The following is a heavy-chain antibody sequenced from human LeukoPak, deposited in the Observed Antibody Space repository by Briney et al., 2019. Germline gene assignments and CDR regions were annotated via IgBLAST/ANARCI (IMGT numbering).Heavy chain of an antibody. CDR3: AKEPGDYGDGY. CDR1: GFTFSSYE. J-gene: IGHJ4*02. D-gene: IGHD4-17*01. Sequence: QSGGSLRLSCAASGFTFSSYEMNWVRQAPGKGLEWVSYISSSDGTIYYADSVKGRFTISRDNAKNSLYLQMNSLRAEDTAVYYCAKEPGDYGDGYWGQGTLVTVSS. CDR2: ISSSDGTI. V-gene: IGHV3-48*03.